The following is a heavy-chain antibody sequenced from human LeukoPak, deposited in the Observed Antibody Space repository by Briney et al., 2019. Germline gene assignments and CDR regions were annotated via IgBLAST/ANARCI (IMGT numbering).Heavy chain of an antibody. Sequence: GGSLRLSCAASGFIFSSYWMHWVRQAPGKGLEWVSRINSDGSSTSYADSVKGRFTISRDNAKNTLYLQMNSLRAEDTAVYYCARRVVVPAAPFYFDYWGQGTLVTVSS. D-gene: IGHD2-2*01. J-gene: IGHJ4*02. CDR2: INSDGSST. CDR1: GFIFSSYW. CDR3: ARRVVVPAAPFYFDY. V-gene: IGHV3-74*01.